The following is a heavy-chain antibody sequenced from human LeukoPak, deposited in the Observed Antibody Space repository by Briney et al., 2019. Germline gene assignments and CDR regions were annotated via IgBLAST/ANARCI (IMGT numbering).Heavy chain of an antibody. CDR1: GFTFDDYA. CDR3: ARAWNTGEFDY. V-gene: IGHV3-9*01. CDR2: ISWNSGSI. J-gene: IGHJ4*02. D-gene: IGHD1/OR15-1a*01. Sequence: GGSLRLSCAASGFTFDDYAMHWVRQAPGKGLEWVSGISWNSGSIGYADSVKGRFTISRDNAKNSLYLQMNSLRAEDTALYHCARAWNTGEFDYWGQGTLVTVSS.